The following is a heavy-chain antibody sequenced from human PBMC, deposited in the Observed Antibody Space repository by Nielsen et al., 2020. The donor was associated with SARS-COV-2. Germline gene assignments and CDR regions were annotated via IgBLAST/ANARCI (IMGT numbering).Heavy chain of an antibody. CDR3: ARGGGSYDDY. D-gene: IGHD1-26*01. J-gene: IGHJ4*02. V-gene: IGHV3-21*05. CDR2: ISSSSSYT. CDR1: GFTFSSYS. Sequence: GESLKISCAASGFTFSSYSMNWVRQAPGKGLEWVSYISSSSSYTNYADSVKGRFTISRDNAKNSLYLQMNSLRAEDTAVYYCARGGGSYDDYWGQGTLVTVSS.